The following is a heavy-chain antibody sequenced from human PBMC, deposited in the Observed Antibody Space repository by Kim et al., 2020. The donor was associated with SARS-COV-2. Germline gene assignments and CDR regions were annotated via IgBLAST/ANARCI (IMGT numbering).Heavy chain of an antibody. Sequence: VKGRFTISRDNSKNTLYLQMNSLRAEDTAVYYCAKGSGLDDYGDYGAFDIWGQGTMVTVSS. J-gene: IGHJ3*02. V-gene: IGHV3-23*01. CDR3: AKGSGLDDYGDYGAFDI. D-gene: IGHD4-17*01.